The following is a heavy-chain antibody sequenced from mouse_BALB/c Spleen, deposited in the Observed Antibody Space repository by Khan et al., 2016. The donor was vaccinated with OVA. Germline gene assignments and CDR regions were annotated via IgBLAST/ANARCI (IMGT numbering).Heavy chain of an antibody. CDR2: ISSDGDYT. V-gene: IGHV5-6*01. CDR3: SSHVTGSFAY. Sequence: EVELVESGADLVKPGGSLKLSCAASGFTFSSYSMSWVRQTPDKRLEWVATISSDGDYTYYPDSVKGRFTISRDNAKNTLYLQMSSLKSEDTAMYYCSSHVTGSFAYWGQGTLVTVSA. D-gene: IGHD4-1*01. J-gene: IGHJ3*01. CDR1: GFTFSSYS.